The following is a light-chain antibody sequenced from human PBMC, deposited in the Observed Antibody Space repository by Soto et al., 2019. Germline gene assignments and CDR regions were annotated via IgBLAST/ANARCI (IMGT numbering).Light chain of an antibody. CDR3: QQYNNWPPLT. V-gene: IGKV3-11*01. CDR1: QSVGSS. Sequence: EIVVTQSPATLSLSPGERATLSCRASQSVGSSLAWYQQKPGQPPRLLIYDSSNRATGIPARFSGSGSGTDFTLTISSLEPEDFAVYYCQQYNNWPPLTFGGGTKVEIK. J-gene: IGKJ4*01. CDR2: DSS.